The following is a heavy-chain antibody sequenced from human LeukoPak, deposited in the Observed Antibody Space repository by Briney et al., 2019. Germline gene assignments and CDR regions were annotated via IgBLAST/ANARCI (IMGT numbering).Heavy chain of an antibody. Sequence: GSLDLSCAASGLTFSSYAMSGVRQAPGKGLEGVSAISGSGGSTYYADSVKGRFTISRDNSKNTLYLQMNSLRAEDTAVYYCAKDIRRCSSTSCSLDYWGQGTLVTVSS. CDR3: AKDIRRCSSTSCSLDY. V-gene: IGHV3-23*01. D-gene: IGHD2-2*01. CDR1: GLTFSSYA. J-gene: IGHJ4*02. CDR2: ISGSGGST.